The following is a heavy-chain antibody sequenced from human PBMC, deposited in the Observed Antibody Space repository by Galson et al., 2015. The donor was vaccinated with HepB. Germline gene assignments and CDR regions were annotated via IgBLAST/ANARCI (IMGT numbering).Heavy chain of an antibody. CDR3: VKEGSWFGGDWFDP. CDR1: GFIFHHHA. J-gene: IGHJ5*02. D-gene: IGHD3-16*01. CDR2: INGRGSTR. Sequence: SLRLSCAGSGFIFHHHAMAWIRQAPGKGLEWVSGINGRGSTRSYSDAVKGRSSISRDNSKDTVFLQMDNLRAEDTAVYYCVKEGSWFGGDWFDPWGQGALVTVS. V-gene: IGHV3-23*01.